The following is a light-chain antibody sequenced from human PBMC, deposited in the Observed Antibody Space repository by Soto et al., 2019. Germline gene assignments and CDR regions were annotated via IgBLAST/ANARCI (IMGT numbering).Light chain of an antibody. CDR1: RSDVGGYDY. Sequence: QSALTQPRSVSRSPGQSVTISCTGTRSDVGGYDYVSWYQQYPGKAPKLMIYDVIKRPSGVPDRFSGSKSGNTASLTISGLQVEDDADYYCCSYAGSYNVVFGGGTKLTVL. CDR2: DVI. V-gene: IGLV2-11*01. CDR3: CSYAGSYNVV. J-gene: IGLJ2*01.